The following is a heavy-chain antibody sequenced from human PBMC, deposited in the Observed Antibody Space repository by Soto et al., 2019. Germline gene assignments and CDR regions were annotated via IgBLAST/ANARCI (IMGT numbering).Heavy chain of an antibody. V-gene: IGHV4-59*08. Sequence: PSETLSLTCTVSGGSISSYYWSWIRQPPGKGLEWIGYIYYSGSTNYNPSLKSRVTISVDTSKNQFSLKLSSVTAADTALYYCARHYCSSSSCYAHFDYWGQGTLVTV. J-gene: IGHJ4*02. D-gene: IGHD2-2*01. CDR1: GGSISSYY. CDR2: IYYSGST. CDR3: ARHYCSSSSCYAHFDY.